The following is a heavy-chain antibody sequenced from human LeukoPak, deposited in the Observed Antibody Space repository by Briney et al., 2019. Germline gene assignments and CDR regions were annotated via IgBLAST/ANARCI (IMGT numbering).Heavy chain of an antibody. Sequence: MPSETLSLTCAVYGGSFSSYYWSWIRQPPGKGLEWIGYIYYSGSTNYNPSLKSRVTISVDTSKNLFSLKLSSGTAADTAVYYCAGASKPIFYYYYGMDVWGQGTTVTVSS. CDR1: GGSFSSYY. J-gene: IGHJ6*02. V-gene: IGHV4-59*08. CDR3: AGASKPIFYYYYGMDV. CDR2: IYYSGST. D-gene: IGHD2/OR15-2a*01.